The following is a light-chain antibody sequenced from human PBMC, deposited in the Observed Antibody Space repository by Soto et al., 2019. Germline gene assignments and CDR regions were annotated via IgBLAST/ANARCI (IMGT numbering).Light chain of an antibody. CDR2: AVR. Sequence: QSVLTQPRSVSGSPGQSVTISCTGTSSDVASYNYVSWYQQHPGKAPKLIIYAVRKRPSGVPDRFFGSKSASTASLTISGLQAEDEAEYYCCSYAGSYTYVYGTGTKVTAL. V-gene: IGLV2-11*01. J-gene: IGLJ1*01. CDR3: CSYAGSYTYV. CDR1: SSDVASYNY.